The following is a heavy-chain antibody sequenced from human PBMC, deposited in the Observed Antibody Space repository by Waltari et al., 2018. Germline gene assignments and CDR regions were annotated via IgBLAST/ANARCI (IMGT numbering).Heavy chain of an antibody. V-gene: IGHV4-59*01. CDR3: ARDLGGDFFDY. CDR1: GGSISSYY. Sequence: QVQLQESGPGLVKPSETLSLTCTVSGGSISSYYWSWIRQPPGKGLEWIGYIYYSGSTNYNPSLKSRVTISVDTSKNQFSLKLSSVTAADTAVYYWARDLGGDFFDYWGQGTLVTVSS. CDR2: IYYSGST. D-gene: IGHD1-26*01. J-gene: IGHJ4*02.